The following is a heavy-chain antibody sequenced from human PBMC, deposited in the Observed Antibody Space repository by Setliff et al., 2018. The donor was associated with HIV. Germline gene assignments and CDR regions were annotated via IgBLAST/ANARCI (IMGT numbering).Heavy chain of an antibody. CDR1: GASISSSSHH. Sequence: SETLSLTCTVSGASISSSSHHWAWIRQPPGKGLEYIGNIYYTGSTHHNPSLESRVATSVDTSKNQFSLKLSSVTAADTAVYYCARIIRWELVATSTFFYYYMDVWGKGTTVTVSS. V-gene: IGHV4-39*01. D-gene: IGHD1-26*01. J-gene: IGHJ6*03. CDR3: ARIIRWELVATSTFFYYYMDV. CDR2: IYYTGST.